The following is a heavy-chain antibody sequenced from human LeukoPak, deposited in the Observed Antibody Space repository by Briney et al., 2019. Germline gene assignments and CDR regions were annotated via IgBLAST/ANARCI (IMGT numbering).Heavy chain of an antibody. CDR2: IYTSGST. CDR1: GGSISSGSYY. Sequence: SETLSLTCTVSGGSISSGSYYWSWIRQPAGKGLEWIGRIYTSGSTNYNPSLKSRVTISVDTSKNQFSLKLSSVTAADTAVYYCARGGVDGSGSYYIYFDYWGQGTLVTVSS. D-gene: IGHD3-10*01. J-gene: IGHJ4*02. CDR3: ARGGVDGSGSYYIYFDY. V-gene: IGHV4-61*02.